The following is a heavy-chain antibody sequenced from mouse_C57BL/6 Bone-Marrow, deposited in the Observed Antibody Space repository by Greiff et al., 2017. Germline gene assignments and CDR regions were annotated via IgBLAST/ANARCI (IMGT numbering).Heavy chain of an antibody. CDR1: GYTFTSYW. CDR2: IYPSDSET. V-gene: IGHV1-61*01. Sequence: QVQLQQPGAELLRPGSSVKLSCKASGYTFTSYWMDWVKQRPGQGLEWIGNIYPSDSETHYNQKFKDKATLTVDKSSSTAYMQLSSLTSEDSAVYYCAREGGTGDYFDYWGQGTTLTVSS. J-gene: IGHJ2*01. D-gene: IGHD3-3*01. CDR3: AREGGTGDYFDY.